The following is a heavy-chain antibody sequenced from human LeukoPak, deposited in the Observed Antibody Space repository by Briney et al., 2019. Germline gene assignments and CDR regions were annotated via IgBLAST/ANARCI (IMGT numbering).Heavy chain of an antibody. Sequence: GGSLRLSCAASGFTFTTYWMGWVRQAPGKGLEWVANIKQDGSEKYYVDSVKGRFTISRDNVKNSLYLQMNSLRAEDTAMYYCARRATTERGHSYGLDFWGQGTLVTVSS. CDR1: GFTFTTYW. CDR3: ARRATTERGHSYGLDF. J-gene: IGHJ4*02. D-gene: IGHD5-18*01. CDR2: IKQDGSEK. V-gene: IGHV3-7*01.